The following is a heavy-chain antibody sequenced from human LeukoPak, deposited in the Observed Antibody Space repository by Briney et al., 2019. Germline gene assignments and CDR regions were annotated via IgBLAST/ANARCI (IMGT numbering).Heavy chain of an antibody. Sequence: GGSLRLSCAASGFTFSTYAMTWVRQAPGKGLEWVSSINGRSNYIYYADSVKGRFTISRDNAKNSLYLQMNSLRAEDTAIYYCAREDGLVGATSAFDYWGQGTLVTVSS. CDR1: GFTFSTYA. CDR3: AREDGLVGATSAFDY. V-gene: IGHV3-21*01. J-gene: IGHJ4*02. D-gene: IGHD1-26*01. CDR2: INGRSNYI.